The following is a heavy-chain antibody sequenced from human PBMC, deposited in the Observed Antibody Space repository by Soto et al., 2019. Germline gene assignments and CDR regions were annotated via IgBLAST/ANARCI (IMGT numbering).Heavy chain of an antibody. Sequence: GGSLRLSCAASGFTFSDYYMSWIRQAPGKGLEWVSYISSSGSTIYYADSVKGRFTISRDNAKNSLYLQMNSLRAEDTAVYYCARDAIIAVAGRGAFDIWGQGTMVTVSS. CDR1: GFTFSDYY. CDR2: ISSSGSTI. V-gene: IGHV3-11*01. J-gene: IGHJ3*02. D-gene: IGHD6-19*01. CDR3: ARDAIIAVAGRGAFDI.